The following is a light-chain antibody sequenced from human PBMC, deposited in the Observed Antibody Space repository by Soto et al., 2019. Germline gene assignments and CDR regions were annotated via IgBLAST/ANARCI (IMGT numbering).Light chain of an antibody. CDR3: QQRSNWHPYT. CDR1: QSVDNY. J-gene: IGKJ2*01. V-gene: IGKV3-11*01. Sequence: EIVLTQSPATMSLSAGERATLSCRASQSVDNYLAWYQQKPGQAPRLLIYDASNRATGIPARFSGSGSGTDFTLTISSLEPEDFSVYYCQQRSNWHPYTFGQGTKLQIK. CDR2: DAS.